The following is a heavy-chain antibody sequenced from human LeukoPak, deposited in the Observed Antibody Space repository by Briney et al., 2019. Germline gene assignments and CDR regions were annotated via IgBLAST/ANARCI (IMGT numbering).Heavy chain of an antibody. Sequence: PGGSLRLSCAASGFTFSSYGMHWVRQAPGKGLEWVAFIRYDGSNKYYADSVKDRFTISRDNSKNTLYLQMNSLRAEDTAVYHCAKAEPTVSTGYYGDFDYWGQGTLVTVSS. CDR2: IRYDGSNK. V-gene: IGHV3-30*02. J-gene: IGHJ4*02. CDR1: GFTFSSYG. D-gene: IGHD3-9*01. CDR3: AKAEPTVSTGYYGDFDY.